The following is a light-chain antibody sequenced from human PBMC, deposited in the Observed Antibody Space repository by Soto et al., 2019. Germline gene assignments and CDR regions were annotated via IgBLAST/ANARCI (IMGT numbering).Light chain of an antibody. CDR3: CSYAGTNTFV. CDR2: EGN. Sequence: QSALTQPASVSGSPGQSITISCTGTSSDVGSYNLVSWYQQHPGKAPKLMIYEGNKRPSGVSNRFSGSKSANTASLTISGLQTVDEADYYCCSYAGTNTFVFGTGTKLTVL. CDR1: SSDVGSYNL. V-gene: IGLV2-23*01. J-gene: IGLJ1*01.